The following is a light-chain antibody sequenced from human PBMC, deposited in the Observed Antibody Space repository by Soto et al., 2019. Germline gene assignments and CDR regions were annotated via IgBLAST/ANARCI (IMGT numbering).Light chain of an antibody. J-gene: IGKJ1*01. V-gene: IGKV3-20*01. CDR3: QQYGYSPKT. CDR1: QSISSSNY. Sequence: EIVLTQSPGTLSLSPGERATLSCRASQSISSSNYLAWYQQKPGQAPRLLIYGASSRATGIPDRFSGSGSGTDFTLTISRLEPEDFAVYYCQQYGYSPKTFGQGTKVEIK. CDR2: GAS.